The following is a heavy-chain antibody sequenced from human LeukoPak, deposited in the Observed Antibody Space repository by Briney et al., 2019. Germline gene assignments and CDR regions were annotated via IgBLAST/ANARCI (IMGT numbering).Heavy chain of an antibody. CDR3: AREGSRGSGYPYYYYYMDV. CDR2: IDWKCGST. J-gene: IGHJ6*03. Sequence: GGSLRLSCAASGFTFDDYGMSWVRQAPGKGLEWVSGIDWKCGSTGYADSVKGRFTISRDNAKNSLYLQMNSLRAEDTALYYCAREGSRGSGYPYYYYYMDVWGKGTTVTV. CDR1: GFTFDDYG. V-gene: IGHV3-20*04. D-gene: IGHD3-3*01.